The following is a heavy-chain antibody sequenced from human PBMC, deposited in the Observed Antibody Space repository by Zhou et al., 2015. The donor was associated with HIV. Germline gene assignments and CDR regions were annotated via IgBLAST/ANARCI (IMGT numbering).Heavy chain of an antibody. D-gene: IGHD6-6*01. Sequence: QVQLVQSGAEVKKPGASVRVSCKASGYTFTVYHIHWVRQAPGQGLEWMGAIVPVFDTPYYAQMFQDRVTITAVESTTTAYLEVRSLTSEDTAVYYCARDRGGATRPGWRYFDLWGRGTLVTVSS. V-gene: IGHV1-69*01. CDR2: IVPVFDTP. CDR3: ARDRGGATRPGWRYFDL. CDR1: GYTFTVYH. J-gene: IGHJ2*01.